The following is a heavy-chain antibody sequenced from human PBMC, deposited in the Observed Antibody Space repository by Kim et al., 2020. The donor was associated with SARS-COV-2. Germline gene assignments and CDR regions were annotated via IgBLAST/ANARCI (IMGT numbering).Heavy chain of an antibody. J-gene: IGHJ4*02. D-gene: IGHD2-15*01. Sequence: GVSLRLSCAASGFTFSSYAMSWVRQAPGKGLEWVSAISGSGGSTYYADSVKGRFTISRDNSKNTLYLQMNSLRAEDTAVYYCAKAVDYFGVAAPYYFDYWGQGTLVTVSS. CDR2: ISGSGGST. CDR3: AKAVDYFGVAAPYYFDY. V-gene: IGHV3-23*01. CDR1: GFTFSSYA.